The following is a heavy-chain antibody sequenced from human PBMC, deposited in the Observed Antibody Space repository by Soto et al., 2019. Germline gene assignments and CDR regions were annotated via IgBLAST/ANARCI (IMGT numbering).Heavy chain of an antibody. Sequence: GGSLRLSCAASGFTFSSYAMSWVRQAPGKGLEWVSAISGSGGSTYYADSVKGRFTISRDNSKNTLYLQMNSLRAEDTAVYYRAKEGRSLRYFDWLWADYWGQGTLVTVSS. CDR1: GFTFSSYA. J-gene: IGHJ4*02. CDR2: ISGSGGST. CDR3: AKEGRSLRYFDWLWADY. V-gene: IGHV3-23*01. D-gene: IGHD3-9*01.